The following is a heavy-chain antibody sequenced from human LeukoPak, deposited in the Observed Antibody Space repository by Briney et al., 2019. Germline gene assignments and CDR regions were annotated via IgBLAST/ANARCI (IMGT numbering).Heavy chain of an antibody. V-gene: IGHV5-51*01. J-gene: IGHJ4*02. D-gene: IGHD6-19*01. CDR2: IYPGDSDV. Sequence: GESLKISCKTSGYTFTSNWIGWVRQMPGKGLEWVGVIYPGDSDVRYSPSFRGQVTISADKSISPAYLQWTRLETSDTAIFYCARGGYTSGWYYFDYWAQGTLVTVSS. CDR1: GYTFTSNW. CDR3: ARGGYTSGWYYFDY.